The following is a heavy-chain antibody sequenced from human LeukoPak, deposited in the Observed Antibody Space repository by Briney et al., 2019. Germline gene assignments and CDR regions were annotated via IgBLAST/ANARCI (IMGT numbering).Heavy chain of an antibody. V-gene: IGHV3-23*01. CDR3: ARHMITFGGVIARPYYFDY. CDR2: ISGSGGST. CDR1: GFTFSNYA. Sequence: GGSLILSCATSGFTFSNYAVSWVRQAPGKGLEWVSAISGSGGSTYYADSVKGRFTISRDNSKNTLYLQMNSLRAEDTAVYYCARHMITFGGVIARPYYFDYWGQGTLVTVSS. D-gene: IGHD3-16*02. J-gene: IGHJ4*02.